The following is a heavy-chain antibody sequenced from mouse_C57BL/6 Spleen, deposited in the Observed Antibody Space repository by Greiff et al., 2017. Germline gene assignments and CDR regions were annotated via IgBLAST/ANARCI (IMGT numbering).Heavy chain of an antibody. D-gene: IGHD2-4*01. CDR3: ARQGLRRFHWYFDV. Sequence: VQLQQSGPELVKPGASVKISCKASGYTFTDYYMNWVKQSHGKSLEWIGDINPNSGGTSYNQKFKGKATLTVDKSSSTAYMELRSLTSEDSAVYYCARQGLRRFHWYFDVWGTGTTVTVSS. CDR2: INPNSGGT. V-gene: IGHV1-26*01. J-gene: IGHJ1*03. CDR1: GYTFTDYY.